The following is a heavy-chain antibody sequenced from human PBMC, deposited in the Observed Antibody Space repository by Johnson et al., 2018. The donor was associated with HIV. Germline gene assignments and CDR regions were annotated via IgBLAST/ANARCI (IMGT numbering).Heavy chain of an antibody. CDR2: IWYDGSNT. Sequence: VQLVESGGGVVQPGRSLRLSCAASGFTFSSYGMHWVRQAPGKGLEWVALIWYDGSNTYYADSVKGRFTISRDNAKNSLYLQMNSLRAEDTAVYYCARGPPTYYYDSSGYYYWSAFDIWGQGTMVTVSS. D-gene: IGHD3-22*01. CDR3: ARGPPTYYYDSSGYYYWSAFDI. J-gene: IGHJ3*02. CDR1: GFTFSSYG. V-gene: IGHV3-33*01.